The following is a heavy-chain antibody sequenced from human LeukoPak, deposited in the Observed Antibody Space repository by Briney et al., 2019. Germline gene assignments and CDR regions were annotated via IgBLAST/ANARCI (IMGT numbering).Heavy chain of an antibody. CDR2: ISGSGGNT. D-gene: IGHD1-14*01. J-gene: IGHJ4*02. V-gene: IGHV3-23*01. Sequence: GGSLRLSCAASGFTFSTYAMTWVRQAPGKGLEWVSAISGSGGNTYYADSVKGRFTISRDNSKNTLYLQMNSLRAEDTAVYYCAKAFSRPGGRFDYWGQGTLVTVSS. CDR1: GFTFSTYA. CDR3: AKAFSRPGGRFDY.